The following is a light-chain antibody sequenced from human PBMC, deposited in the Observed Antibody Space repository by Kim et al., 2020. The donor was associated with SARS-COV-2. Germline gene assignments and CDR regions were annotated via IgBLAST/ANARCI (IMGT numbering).Light chain of an antibody. Sequence: ASVGDGVTITCRASQRISNYLAWYQQKPGEAPKLLIYAASTLQFGVSTRFSGSGSGTEFTLTISDLQPEDVATYYCQKYDTAPWTFGHGTKVDIK. CDR2: AAS. CDR3: QKYDTAPWT. J-gene: IGKJ1*01. V-gene: IGKV1-27*01. CDR1: QRISNY.